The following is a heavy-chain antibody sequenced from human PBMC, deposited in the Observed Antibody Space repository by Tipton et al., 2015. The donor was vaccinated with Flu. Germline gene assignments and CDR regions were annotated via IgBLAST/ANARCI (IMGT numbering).Heavy chain of an antibody. CDR1: GDSASSNSAA. V-gene: IGHV6-1*01. Sequence: GLVKPSQTLSLTCAISGDSASSNSAAWNWIRQSPSRGLEWLGRTYYRSKWYNDYAVSVKSRITINPDTSKNQFSLKLSSVTAADTAVYYCARHAPSFWSGYSDKYYFGYWGQGTLVTVSS. D-gene: IGHD3-3*01. CDR3: ARHAPSFWSGYSDKYYFGY. CDR2: TYYRSKWYN. J-gene: IGHJ4*02.